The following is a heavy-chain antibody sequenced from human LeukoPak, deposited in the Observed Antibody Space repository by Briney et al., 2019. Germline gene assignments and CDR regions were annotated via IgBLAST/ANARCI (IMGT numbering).Heavy chain of an antibody. CDR1: GGTFSSYA. J-gene: IGHJ5*02. CDR3: ARDTEYSSGWYWFDP. CDR2: IIPIFGTA. D-gene: IGHD6-19*01. V-gene: IGHV1-69*13. Sequence: ASVKVSCKASGGTFSSYAISWLRQAPGQGLEWMGGIIPIFGTANYAQKFQGRVTITADESTSTAYMELSSLRSEDTAVYYCARDTEYSSGWYWFDPWGQGTLVTVSS.